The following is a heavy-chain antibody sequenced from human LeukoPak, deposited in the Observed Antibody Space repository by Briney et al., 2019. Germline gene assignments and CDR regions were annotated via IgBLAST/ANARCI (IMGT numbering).Heavy chain of an antibody. CDR2: INPNSGDT. V-gene: IGHV1-2*02. Sequence: ASVKVSCTASGYSFTGYYMHWVRQAPGQGLEWMGWINPNSGDTSYAQQFQGRVTMTRDMSITTIYMELTRLRSDDTAFYYCARWDGYSSSPDYWGQGSLVTVSS. CDR1: GYSFTGYY. D-gene: IGHD6-13*01. CDR3: ARWDGYSSSPDY. J-gene: IGHJ4*02.